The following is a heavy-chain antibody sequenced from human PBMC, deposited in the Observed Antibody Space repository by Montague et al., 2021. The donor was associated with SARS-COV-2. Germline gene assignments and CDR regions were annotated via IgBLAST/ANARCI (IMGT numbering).Heavy chain of an antibody. CDR3: ARDVRTSTWSIRGYGGNYYFDS. V-gene: IGHV4-4*02. J-gene: IGHJ4*02. Sequence: SETLSLTCAVYGGSISTSHRWSWVRQPPGNGLEWIGGIDERGSTNYSPSLKSRVTMSIDKSANQFSLKLASLTAADTAIYFCARDVRTSTWSIRGYGGNYYFDSWGQGTLVAVSS. CDR2: IDERGST. CDR1: GGSISTSHR. D-gene: IGHD4-23*01.